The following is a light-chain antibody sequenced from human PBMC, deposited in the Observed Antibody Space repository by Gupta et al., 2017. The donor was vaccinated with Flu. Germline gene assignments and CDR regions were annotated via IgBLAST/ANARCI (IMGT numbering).Light chain of an antibody. CDR3: QLTHNFPWT. V-gene: IGKV1-12*01. CDR2: AAS. J-gene: IGKJ1*01. CDR1: QGISEW. Sequence: PSSVAAAVGDTVTITWRASQGISEWLAWYQQKPGKAPKLLISAASRVESGVPTRFSGSGSGTEFTLTISRRQPEDFATYYCQLTHNFPWTFGQGTKVEIK.